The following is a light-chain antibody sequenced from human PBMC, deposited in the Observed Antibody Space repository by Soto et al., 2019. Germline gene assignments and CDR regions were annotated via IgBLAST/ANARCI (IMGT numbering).Light chain of an antibody. CDR2: DAA. CDR1: QDIKNF. Sequence: DIQMTQSPSSLSASVGDRVTITCQASQDIKNFLNWYQQRPGRAPKLLIYDAANLETGVPSRFSGSGSGTDFTFTINSLQPEDIATYYCQQYDNLPYNFGLGTKLEIK. V-gene: IGKV1-33*01. CDR3: QQYDNLPYN. J-gene: IGKJ2*01.